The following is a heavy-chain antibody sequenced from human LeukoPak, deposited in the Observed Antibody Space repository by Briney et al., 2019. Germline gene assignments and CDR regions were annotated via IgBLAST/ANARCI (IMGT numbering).Heavy chain of an antibody. CDR3: ARAYSSSSYYYYYYMDV. Sequence: ASVKVSCKASGYTFTSYDINWVRQVTGQGLEWMGWMNPNSGNTGYAQKFQGRVTMTRNTSISTAYMELSSLRSEDTAVYYCARAYSSSSYYYYYYMDVWGKGTTVTVSS. V-gene: IGHV1-8*01. J-gene: IGHJ6*03. CDR2: MNPNSGNT. D-gene: IGHD6-6*01. CDR1: GYTFTSYD.